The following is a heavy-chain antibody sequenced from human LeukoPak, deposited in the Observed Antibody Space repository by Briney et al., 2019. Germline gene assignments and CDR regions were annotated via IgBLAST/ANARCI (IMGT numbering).Heavy chain of an antibody. V-gene: IGHV3-23*01. Sequence: GGSLRLSCAASGFTFSSYGMSWVRQAPGKGLEWVSAISGSGGSTYYADSVKGRFTISRDNSKNTLYLQMNSLRAEDTAVYYCAKQGPDNYDILTGYYTSGAFDIWGQGTMVTVSS. CDR3: AKQGPDNYDILTGYYTSGAFDI. CDR2: ISGSGGST. CDR1: GFTFSSYG. J-gene: IGHJ3*02. D-gene: IGHD3-9*01.